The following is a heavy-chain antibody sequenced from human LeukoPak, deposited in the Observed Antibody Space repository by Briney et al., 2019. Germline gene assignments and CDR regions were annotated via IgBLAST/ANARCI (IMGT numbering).Heavy chain of an antibody. CDR2: ISGSGGST. V-gene: IGHV3-23*01. CDR1: GFTFSSYA. D-gene: IGHD3-22*01. Sequence: GGSLRLSCAASGFTFSSYAMSWVRQAPGKGLEWVSAISGSGGSTYYADSVKGRFTISRGNSKNTLYLQMNSLRAEDTAVYYCAKDHYDSSGYYHFDYWGQGTLVTVSS. CDR3: AKDHYDSSGYYHFDY. J-gene: IGHJ4*02.